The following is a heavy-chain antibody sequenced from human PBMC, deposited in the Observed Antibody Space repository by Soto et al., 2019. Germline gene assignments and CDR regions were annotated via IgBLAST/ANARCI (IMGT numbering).Heavy chain of an antibody. V-gene: IGHV3-23*01. J-gene: IGHJ4*02. CDR1: GLTFSNYA. CDR2: INNSGGST. Sequence: PGGSLRLSCAASGLTFSNYAMIWVRQAPGKGLEWVSGINNSGGSTYYADSVKGRFTISRDNSKNTLYLQMNTLRAEDTAIYYCAKEQLERHFGFDYWGQGALVTVSS. CDR3: AKEQLERHFGFDY. D-gene: IGHD1-1*01.